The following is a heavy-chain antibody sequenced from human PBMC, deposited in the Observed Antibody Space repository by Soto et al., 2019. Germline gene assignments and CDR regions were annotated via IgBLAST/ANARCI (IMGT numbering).Heavy chain of an antibody. CDR3: ARQDNPAGYCSSTSCPSYYYYGMDV. Sequence: GESLKISCKGSGYSFTSYWIDWVRQMPGKGLEWMGIIYPGDSDTRYSPSFQGQVTISADKSISTAYLQWSSLKASDAAMYYCARQDNPAGYCSSTSCPSYYYYGMDVWGQGTTVTVSS. CDR2: IYPGDSDT. CDR1: GYSFTSYW. J-gene: IGHJ6*02. D-gene: IGHD2-2*01. V-gene: IGHV5-51*01.